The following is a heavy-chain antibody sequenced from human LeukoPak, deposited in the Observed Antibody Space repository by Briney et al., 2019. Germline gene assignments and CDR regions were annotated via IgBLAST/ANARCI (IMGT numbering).Heavy chain of an antibody. CDR2: IYHSGST. CDR3: ARDCDTSRSSWYRYYFDY. Sequence: PSGTLSLTCAVSGGSISSSNWWSWVRQPPGKGLEWIGEIYHSGSTNYNPSLKSRVTISVDKSKNQFSLKLSSVTAADTAVYYCARDCDTSRSSWYRYYFDYWGQGTLVTVSS. D-gene: IGHD6-13*01. J-gene: IGHJ4*02. CDR1: GGSISSSNW. V-gene: IGHV4-4*02.